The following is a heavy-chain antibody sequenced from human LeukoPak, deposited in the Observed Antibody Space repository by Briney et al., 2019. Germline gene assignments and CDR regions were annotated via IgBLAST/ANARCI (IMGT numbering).Heavy chain of an antibody. CDR1: GGSISSYY. CDR3: ARVATMIVVVIPLSRRYYFDY. J-gene: IGHJ4*02. D-gene: IGHD3-22*01. CDR2: INHSGST. Sequence: PSETLSLTCTVSGGSISSYYWSWIRQPPGKGLEWIGEINHSGSTNYNPSLKSRVTISVDTSKNQFSLKLSSVTAADTAVYYCARVATMIVVVIPLSRRYYFDYWGQGTLVTVSS. V-gene: IGHV4-34*01.